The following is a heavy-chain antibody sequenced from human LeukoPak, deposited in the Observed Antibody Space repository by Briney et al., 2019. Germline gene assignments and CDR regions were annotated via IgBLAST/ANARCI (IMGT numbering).Heavy chain of an antibody. J-gene: IGHJ4*02. CDR2: INHSKST. D-gene: IGHD3-3*01. CDR1: GGSFNGYY. V-gene: IGHV4-34*01. CDR3: ARHQYDFWSGYQAYFDY. Sequence: PSETLSLTCAVYGGSFNGYYWSWIRQPPGKGLEWIGEINHSKSTNYNPSLKSRVTMLVDMSKKQFSLKLRSVTAADTAVYYCARHQYDFWSGYQAYFDYWGQGTLVTVSS.